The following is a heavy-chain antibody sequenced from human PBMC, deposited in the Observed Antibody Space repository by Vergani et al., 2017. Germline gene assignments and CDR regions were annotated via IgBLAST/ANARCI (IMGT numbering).Heavy chain of an antibody. Sequence: EVQLVESGGGLVQPGRSLRLFCAASGFTFDDYAMHWVRQASGKGLEWVSGFSWNSGAVDYAASGAGRFTISREHAKHTLFLEMNSLRFEDTAVYFCTKGSVYYHDSAGHGYDPYTGFDLWGQGTLVTVSS. CDR3: TKGSVYYHDSAGHGYDPYTGFDL. CDR2: FSWNSGAV. V-gene: IGHV3-9*01. J-gene: IGHJ3*01. CDR1: GFTFDDYA. D-gene: IGHD5-12*01.